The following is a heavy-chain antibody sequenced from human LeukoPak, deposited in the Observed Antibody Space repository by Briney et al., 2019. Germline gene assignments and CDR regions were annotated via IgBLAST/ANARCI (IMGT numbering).Heavy chain of an antibody. D-gene: IGHD6-19*01. V-gene: IGHV3-7*01. J-gene: IGHJ4*02. CDR3: ASAREWQVQNAPFDY. Sequence: GGSLRLSCAASGFSFNSYWMSWVRQAPGKGLEWVANIKQDGSEMYYVDSVRGRFTISRDNAKNSLYLQMNGLRAEDTAIYYCASAREWQVQNAPFDYWGQGTLVTVSS. CDR2: IKQDGSEM. CDR1: GFSFNSYW.